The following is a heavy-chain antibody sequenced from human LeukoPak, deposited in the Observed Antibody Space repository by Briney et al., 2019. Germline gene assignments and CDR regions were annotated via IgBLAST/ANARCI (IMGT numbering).Heavy chain of an antibody. CDR3: ARDGRAGSLFAY. J-gene: IGHJ4*02. D-gene: IGHD6-19*01. Sequence: PSETLSLTCTVSGGSISGYYWSWIRQPPGKGLEWVGYISYSGSTSYNPSLKSRVTISVDTSKNQFSLKLSSVTAADTAIYYCARDGRAGSLFAYWGQGTLVTVSS. CDR1: GGSISGYY. V-gene: IGHV4-59*01. CDR2: ISYSGST.